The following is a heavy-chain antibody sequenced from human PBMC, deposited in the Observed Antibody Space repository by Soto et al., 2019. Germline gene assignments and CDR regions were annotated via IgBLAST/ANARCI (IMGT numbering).Heavy chain of an antibody. J-gene: IGHJ4*02. CDR1: GFTFSSYS. CDR3: AREGLGATVTPYYFDY. CDR2: ISSSSSTI. V-gene: IGHV3-48*01. Sequence: VQLVESGGGLVQPGGSLRLSCAASGFTFSSYSMNWVRQAPGKGLEWVSYISSSSSTIYYADSVKGRFTISRDNAKNALYLQMNSLRAEDTAVYYCAREGLGATVTPYYFDYWGQGTLVTVSS. D-gene: IGHD4-17*01.